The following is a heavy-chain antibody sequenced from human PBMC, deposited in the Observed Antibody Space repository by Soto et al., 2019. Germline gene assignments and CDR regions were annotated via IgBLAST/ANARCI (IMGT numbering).Heavy chain of an antibody. D-gene: IGHD1-1*01. V-gene: IGHV4-39*01. CDR1: GGSISSSRYY. CDR2: IYYSGTT. J-gene: IGHJ6*03. Sequence: SETLSLTCSVSGGSISSSRYYWGWIRQPPGKGLEWIGSIYYSGTTYYNPSLKSRVTISVDTSKNQFSLKLSSVTAADTAVYYCARLPRGTFYHYMDVWGKGTTVTVSS. CDR3: ARLPRGTFYHYMDV.